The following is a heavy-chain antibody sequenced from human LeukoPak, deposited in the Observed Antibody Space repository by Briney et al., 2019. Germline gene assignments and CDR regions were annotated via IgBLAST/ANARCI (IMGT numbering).Heavy chain of an antibody. V-gene: IGHV3-7*03. D-gene: IGHD2-2*01. J-gene: IGHJ6*02. CDR1: GFTFSSYW. CDR3: ARDKLPAPWDGMDV. Sequence: GGSLRLSCEASGFTFSSYWMSWVRQAPGKGLEWVANINQDGSEKYYVDSVKGRFTISRDNAKNSLYLQMNSLRPEDTAVYYCARDKLPAPWDGMDVWGQGTTVTVSS. CDR2: INQDGSEK.